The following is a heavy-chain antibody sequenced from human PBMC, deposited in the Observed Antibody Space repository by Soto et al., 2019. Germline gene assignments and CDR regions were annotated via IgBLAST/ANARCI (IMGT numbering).Heavy chain of an antibody. J-gene: IGHJ4*02. CDR3: ARARAGNNDYPDGY. V-gene: IGHV3-21*01. CDR1: GFTFSSYS. CDR2: ISSSGSYM. D-gene: IGHD3-16*01. Sequence: GGSLRLSCAASGFTFSSYSMNWVRQAPGKGLEWVSSISSSGSYMYYADSVKGRFTISRDNAKNSLYLQMNSLRDVDTAVYYCARARAGNNDYPDGYWGQGALVPVSS.